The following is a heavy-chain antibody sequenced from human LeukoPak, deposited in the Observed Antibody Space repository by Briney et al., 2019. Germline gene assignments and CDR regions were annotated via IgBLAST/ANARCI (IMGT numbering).Heavy chain of an antibody. CDR2: IYYSGST. V-gene: IGHV4-59*08. CDR1: GGSISSYY. CDR3: ARVGTRAGAALYYFDY. D-gene: IGHD1/OR15-1a*01. J-gene: IGHJ4*02. Sequence: PSETLSLTCTVSGGSISSYYWSWIRQPPGKGLEWIGYIYYSGSTNYNPSLKSRVTISVDTSKNQFSLKLSSVTAADTAVYYCARVGTRAGAALYYFDYWGQGTQVTVSS.